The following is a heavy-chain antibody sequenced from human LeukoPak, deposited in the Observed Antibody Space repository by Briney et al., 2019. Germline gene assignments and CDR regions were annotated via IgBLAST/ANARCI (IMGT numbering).Heavy chain of an antibody. J-gene: IGHJ4*02. V-gene: IGHV4-39*01. CDR3: ARHPSGESVVVPPDY. D-gene: IGHD2-2*01. Sequence: SETLSLTCTVSGGSISSSSYYWGWIRQPPGKGLEWIGSIYYSGSTYYNPSLKSRVTISVDTSKNQFSLKLSSVTAADTAVYYCARHPSGESVVVPPDYWGQGTLVTVSS. CDR2: IYYSGST. CDR1: GGSISSSSYY.